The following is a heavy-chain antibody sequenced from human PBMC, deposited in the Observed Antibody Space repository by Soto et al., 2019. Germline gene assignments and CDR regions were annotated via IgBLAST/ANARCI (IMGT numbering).Heavy chain of an antibody. CDR2: IYYSGST. CDR3: ARAGMEYNYGYFSTFDI. D-gene: IGHD5-18*01. V-gene: IGHV4-39*07. Sequence: SETLSLTCTVSGGSISGDYWGWIRQPPGKGLEWIATIYYSGSTNYNPSLKSRVVISIDTSKNQFSLKLSSVTAADTAVYYCARAGMEYNYGYFSTFDIWGQGTVVTVSS. J-gene: IGHJ3*02. CDR1: GGSISGDY.